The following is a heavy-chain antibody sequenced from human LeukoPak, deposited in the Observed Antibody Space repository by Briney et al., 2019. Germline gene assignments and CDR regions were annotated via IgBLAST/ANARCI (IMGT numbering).Heavy chain of an antibody. CDR3: ARGAYGDYTTFDP. J-gene: IGHJ5*02. V-gene: IGHV3-66*01. CDR1: GFTVSSNY. CDR2: IYSGGST. Sequence: GGSLRLSCAASGFTVSSNYMSWVRQAPGKGLEWVSVIYSGGSTYYADSVKGRFTISRDNSKNTLYLQMNSLRAEDTAVYYCARGAYGDYTTFDPWGQGTLVTVSS. D-gene: IGHD4-17*01.